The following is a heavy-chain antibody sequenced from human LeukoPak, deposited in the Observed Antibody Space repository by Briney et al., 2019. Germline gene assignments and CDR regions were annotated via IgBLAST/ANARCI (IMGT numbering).Heavy chain of an antibody. D-gene: IGHD1-26*01. CDR3: ARDSSSGMSYDYYYFGLDG. V-gene: IGHV3-48*02. Sequence: GGSLRLSCAASGFTFSRYRMNWVRQAPGKGLEWVSYISSSSSAIYYADSVKGRFTISRDNAKSSLYLQMNSLRDEDTAVYYCARDSSSGMSYDYYYFGLDGWGQGTTVTVSS. CDR1: GFTFSRYR. CDR2: ISSSSSAI. J-gene: IGHJ6*02.